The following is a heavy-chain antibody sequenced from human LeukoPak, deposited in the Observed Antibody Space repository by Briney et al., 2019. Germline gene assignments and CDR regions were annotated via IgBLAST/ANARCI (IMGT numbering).Heavy chain of an antibody. Sequence: GGSLRLSCAASGFTFSSYGMHWVRQAPGKGLEWVAFIRYDGSNKYYADSVKGRFTISRDNSKNTLYLQMNSLRAEDTAVYYCAKEHGYSSGQPFDYWGQGTLVTVSS. CDR2: IRYDGSNK. D-gene: IGHD6-19*01. CDR1: GFTFSSYG. V-gene: IGHV3-30*02. J-gene: IGHJ4*02. CDR3: AKEHGYSSGQPFDY.